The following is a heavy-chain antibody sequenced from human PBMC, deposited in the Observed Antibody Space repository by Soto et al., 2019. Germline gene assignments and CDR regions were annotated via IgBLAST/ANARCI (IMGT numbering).Heavy chain of an antibody. Sequence: PSETLSPTCGVSGGTIRSPDWWTWVRQPPGKGLEWIGEIFQSGSTNYTPSLESRVTISVDKSKNQFSLTLTSATAADTAVYFCARGRGRYSSGWSWFDPWCQGILVTVS. CDR3: ARGRGRYSSGWSWFDP. J-gene: IGHJ5*02. CDR2: IFQSGST. CDR1: GGTIRSPDW. D-gene: IGHD6-19*01. V-gene: IGHV4-4*02.